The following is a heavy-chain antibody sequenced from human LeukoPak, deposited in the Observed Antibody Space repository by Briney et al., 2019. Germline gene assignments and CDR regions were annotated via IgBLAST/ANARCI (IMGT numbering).Heavy chain of an antibody. V-gene: IGHV3-9*01. CDR1: GFTFDDYA. CDR2: ISWNSGSM. J-gene: IGHJ3*02. Sequence: PGGSLRLSCAASGFTFDDYAMHWVRQAPGKGLEWVSGISWNSGSMDYADSVKGRFTISRDNAKNSLYLQMSSLRAEDTAVYYCARDSWQWELLRFGIDIWGQGTMVTVSS. D-gene: IGHD1-26*01. CDR3: ARDSWQWELLRFGIDI.